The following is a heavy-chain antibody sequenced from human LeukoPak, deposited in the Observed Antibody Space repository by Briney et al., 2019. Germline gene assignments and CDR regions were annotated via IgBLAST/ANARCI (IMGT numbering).Heavy chain of an antibody. J-gene: IGHJ4*02. CDR3: ARVIWRQLAPFDY. CDR2: IKEDGSET. V-gene: IGHV3-7*03. D-gene: IGHD6-13*01. Sequence: GGSLRLSCAASGFSFRAYWMTWVRQAPGTGLEWVAIIKEDGSETYSMDSVKGRFTISRDKAKNSLYLQMNSLRGDDTAVYYCARVIWRQLAPFDYWGQGALVTVSS. CDR1: GFSFRAYW.